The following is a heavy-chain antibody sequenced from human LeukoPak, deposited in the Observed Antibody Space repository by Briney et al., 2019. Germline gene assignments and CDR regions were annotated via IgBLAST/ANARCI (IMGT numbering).Heavy chain of an antibody. J-gene: IGHJ4*02. CDR1: GDSISDSSYY. D-gene: IGHD2-15*01. V-gene: IGHV4-61*09. CDR2: IYTSGST. Sequence: SETLSLTCTVSGDSISDSSYYWGWIRQPAGKGLEWIGHIYTSGSTNYNPSLKSRVTISVDTSKNHFSLRLSSVTAADTAVYYCARGFRGCSGGSCYSNLFDYWGQGTLVTVSS. CDR3: ARGFRGCSGGSCYSNLFDY.